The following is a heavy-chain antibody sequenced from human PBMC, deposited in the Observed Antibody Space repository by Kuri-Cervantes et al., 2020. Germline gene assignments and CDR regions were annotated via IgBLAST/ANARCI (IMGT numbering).Heavy chain of an antibody. V-gene: IGHV4-34*01. J-gene: IGHJ2*01. Sequence: SETLSLTCAVYGGSFSGYYWSWIRQPPGKGLEWIGEINHSGSTNYNPSLKSRVTISVDTSKNQFSLKLSSVTAADTVVYYCARGTRRSWYFDLWGRGTLVTVSS. CDR2: INHSGST. CDR1: GGSFSGYY. CDR3: ARGTRRSWYFDL.